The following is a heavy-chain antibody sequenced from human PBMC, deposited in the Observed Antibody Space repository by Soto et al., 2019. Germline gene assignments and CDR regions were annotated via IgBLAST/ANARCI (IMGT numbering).Heavy chain of an antibody. CDR2: IYPGDSDT. V-gene: IGHV5-51*01. J-gene: IGHJ6*02. CDR1: DTTHW. CDR3: ARLVNYYFGMDV. Sequence: PGESLKISCKASDTTHWIGWVRQKPGKGLEWMEIIYPGDSDTKYSPSFQGQVTISVDKSISTAYLHWSSLKASDTATYYCARLVNYYFGMDVWGLGTTVTVS.